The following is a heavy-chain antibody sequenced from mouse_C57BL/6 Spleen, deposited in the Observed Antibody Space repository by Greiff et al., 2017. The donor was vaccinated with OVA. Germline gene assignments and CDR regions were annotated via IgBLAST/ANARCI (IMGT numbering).Heavy chain of an antibody. J-gene: IGHJ1*03. CDR3: ARRGGSSWYFDV. CDR1: GYTFTSYW. CDR2: IYPGSGST. D-gene: IGHD1-1*01. Sequence: QVQLQQPGAELVKPGASVKMSCKASGYTFTSYWITWVKQRPGQGLEWIGDIYPGSGSTNYNEKFKSKATLTVDTSSSTAYMQLSSLTSEDSAVYYCARRGGSSWYFDVWGTGTTVTVSS. V-gene: IGHV1-55*01.